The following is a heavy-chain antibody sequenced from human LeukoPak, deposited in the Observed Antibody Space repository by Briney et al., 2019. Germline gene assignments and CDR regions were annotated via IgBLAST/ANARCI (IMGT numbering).Heavy chain of an antibody. V-gene: IGHV3-66*01. CDR1: GFRFNSHH. J-gene: IGHJ4*02. CDR2: IYSGGST. Sequence: TGGSLRLSCAVSGFRFNSHHMHWVRQAPNKGLEWVSVIYSGGSTYYADSVKGRFTISRDNSKNTLYLQMNSLRAEDTAVYYCAREGWVNWGQGTLVTVSS. D-gene: IGHD1-26*01. CDR3: AREGWVN.